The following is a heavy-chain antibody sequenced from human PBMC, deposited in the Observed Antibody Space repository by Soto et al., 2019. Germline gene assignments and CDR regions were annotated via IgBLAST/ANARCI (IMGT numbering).Heavy chain of an antibody. J-gene: IGHJ6*03. CDR3: AGNPGYCSGGSCYPRPYYYYMDV. CDR2: IIPILGIA. Sequence: QVQLVQSGAEVKKPGSSVKVSCKASGGTFSSYTISWVRQAPGQGLEWMGRIIPILGIANYAQKFQGRVTITADKSTSTADMELSSLRSEDTAVYYCAGNPGYCSGGSCYPRPYYYYMDVWGKGTTVTVSS. V-gene: IGHV1-69*02. D-gene: IGHD2-15*01. CDR1: GGTFSSYT.